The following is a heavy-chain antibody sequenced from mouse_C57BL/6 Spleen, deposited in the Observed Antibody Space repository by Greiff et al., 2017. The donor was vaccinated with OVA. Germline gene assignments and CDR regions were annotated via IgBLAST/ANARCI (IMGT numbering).Heavy chain of an antibody. V-gene: IGHV1-55*01. CDR1: GYTFTSYW. Sequence: QVQLQQSGAELVKPGASVKMSCKASGYTFTSYWITWVKQRPGQGLEWIGDIYPGSGSTNYNEKFKSKATLTVDTSSSTAYMQLSSLTSEDSAVYYCARMNDYDGDWYFDVWGTGTTVTVSS. CDR3: ARMNDYDGDWYFDV. J-gene: IGHJ1*03. D-gene: IGHD2-4*01. CDR2: IYPGSGST.